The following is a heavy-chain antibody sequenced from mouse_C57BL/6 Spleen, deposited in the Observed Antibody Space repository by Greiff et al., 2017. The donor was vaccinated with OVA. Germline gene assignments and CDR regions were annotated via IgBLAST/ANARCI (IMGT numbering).Heavy chain of an antibody. D-gene: IGHD1-1*01. Sequence: EVKLVESGGDLVKPGGSLKLSCAASGFTFSSYGMSWVRQTPDKRLEWVATISSGGSYTYYPDSVKGRFTISRDNAKNTLYLQMSSLKSEDTAMYYCARHYYCSMDDWGQGTSVTVSS. J-gene: IGHJ4*01. V-gene: IGHV5-6*01. CDR2: ISSGGSYT. CDR3: ARHYYCSMDD. CDR1: GFTFSSYG.